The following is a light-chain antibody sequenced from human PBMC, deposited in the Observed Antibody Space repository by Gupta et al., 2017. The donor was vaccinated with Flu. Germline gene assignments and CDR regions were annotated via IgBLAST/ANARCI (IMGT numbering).Light chain of an antibody. CDR3: KQDTCWPPWT. J-gene: IGKJ1*01. Sequence: TLGQPASSTSRSSDSRVYRDGNTYLGWFQQRPGQSPRRLIYKVSNRDTGIPDRFSGSGSGTDFTLTISRVEAEDGGIYYCKQDTCWPPWTFGQGTKVEIK. CDR2: KVS. CDR1: DSRVYRDGNTY. V-gene: IGKV2-30*01.